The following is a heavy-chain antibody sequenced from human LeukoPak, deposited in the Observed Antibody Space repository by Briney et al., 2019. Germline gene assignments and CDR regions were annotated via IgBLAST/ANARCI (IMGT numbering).Heavy chain of an antibody. CDR1: TFSFSDHY. CDR3: ARVRYSSGWYELDY. V-gene: IGHV3-21*01. J-gene: IGHJ4*02. D-gene: IGHD6-19*01. Sequence: GGSLRLSCAASTFSFSDHYMSWVRQAPGKGLEWVSSISSSSSYIYYADSVKGRFTISRDNAKNSLYLQMNSLRAEDTAVYYCARVRYSSGWYELDYWGQGTLVTVSS. CDR2: ISSSSSYI.